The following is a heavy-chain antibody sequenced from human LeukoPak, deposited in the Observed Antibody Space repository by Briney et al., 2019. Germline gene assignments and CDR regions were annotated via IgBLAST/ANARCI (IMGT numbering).Heavy chain of an antibody. J-gene: IGHJ4*02. V-gene: IGHV3-9*01. CDR1: GFNFDDYA. CDR3: VKDLKAGGILTD. D-gene: IGHD3-9*01. CDR2: ISANSADA. Sequence: PGGSLRLSCAAPGFNFDDYAMHWVRQPPGKGLEWVSGISANSADAGYADSVKGRFTISRDNAKSSLFLQMHSLRADDTAFYYCVKDLKAGGILTDWGQGTLVTVSS.